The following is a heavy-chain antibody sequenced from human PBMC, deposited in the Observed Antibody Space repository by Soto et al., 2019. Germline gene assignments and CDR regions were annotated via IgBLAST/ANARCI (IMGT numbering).Heavy chain of an antibody. Sequence: GGSLRLSCAASGFTFSSFWMHWVRQAPGKGLVWVSCISSSSSIIYYADSVKGRFTISRDNAKNSLYLQMNSLRAEDTAVYYCARDMGGTSFDYWGQGTLVTVSS. D-gene: IGHD1-1*01. CDR3: ARDMGGTSFDY. J-gene: IGHJ4*02. CDR2: ISSSSSII. CDR1: GFTFSSFW. V-gene: IGHV3-21*01.